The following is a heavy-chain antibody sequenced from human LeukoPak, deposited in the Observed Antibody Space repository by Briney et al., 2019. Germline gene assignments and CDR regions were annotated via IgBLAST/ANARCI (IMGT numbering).Heavy chain of an antibody. D-gene: IGHD3-10*01. CDR1: GYSFTTYW. V-gene: IGHV5-51*01. Sequence: GESLRISCKSSGYSFTTYWIGWVRQLPGEGLEWMGVIFPDDSDTRYSPSFQGQVTISADKSISTAYLQWTSLKASDSAMYYCARQRGASGTINWLDPWGQGTLVTVSS. CDR3: ARQRGASGTINWLDP. CDR2: IFPDDSDT. J-gene: IGHJ5*02.